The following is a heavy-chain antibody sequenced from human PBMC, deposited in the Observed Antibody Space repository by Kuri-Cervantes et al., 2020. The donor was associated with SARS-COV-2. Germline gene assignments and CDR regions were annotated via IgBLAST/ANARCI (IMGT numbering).Heavy chain of an antibody. J-gene: IGHJ4*02. Sequence: ESLKISCAASGFTFSSYSMNWIRQPPGKGLEWIGSIYHSGSTYYNPSLKSRVTMSVDTSKNQFSLKLNSVTAADTAVYYCARDRGAFWGMGDYWGQGTLVTVSS. CDR3: ARDRGAFWGMGDY. D-gene: IGHD3-10*01. V-gene: IGHV4-59*01. CDR1: GFTFSSYS. CDR2: IYHSGST.